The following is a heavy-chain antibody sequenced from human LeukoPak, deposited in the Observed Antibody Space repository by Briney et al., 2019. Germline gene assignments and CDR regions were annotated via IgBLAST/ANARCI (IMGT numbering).Heavy chain of an antibody. CDR3: ARNRVGFHYADAFDM. CDR1: GFSLINSD. Sequence: GGSLRLSCAASGFSLINSDMHWFRQAPGRGLEWVAFIHYDGSEKRYADSLKGRFTISRDNSKNTLYLQMNSLRGEDAAVYYCARNRVGFHYADAFDMWGQGTLVTVSS. V-gene: IGHV3-30*02. D-gene: IGHD5-24*01. J-gene: IGHJ3*02. CDR2: IHYDGSEK.